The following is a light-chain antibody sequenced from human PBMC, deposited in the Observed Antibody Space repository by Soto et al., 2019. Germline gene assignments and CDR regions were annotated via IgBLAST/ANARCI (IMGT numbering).Light chain of an antibody. Sequence: DIQMTQSPSSLSASIGDSVTITCQASQDISNYLNWYQQKPGKAPKLLIYDASNLETGVPSRFSGSGSGTDFTFTISSLQPEDIATYYCQQYDNLPALTFGGGTKVDIK. CDR1: QDISNY. J-gene: IGKJ4*01. CDR2: DAS. CDR3: QQYDNLPALT. V-gene: IGKV1-33*01.